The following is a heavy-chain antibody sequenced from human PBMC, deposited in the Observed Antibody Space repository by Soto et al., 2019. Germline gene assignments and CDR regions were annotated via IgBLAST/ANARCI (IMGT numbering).Heavy chain of an antibody. Sequence: SETLSLTCAVYGGSFSGYYWSWIRQPPGKGLEWIGEINHSGSTNYNPSLKSRVTISVDTSKNQFSLKLSSVTAADTAVYYCARVGVAGQQPDYYYYYGMDVWGQGTTVTVSS. CDR1: GGSFSGYY. CDR2: INHSGST. D-gene: IGHD6-13*01. CDR3: ARVGVAGQQPDYYYYYGMDV. V-gene: IGHV4-34*01. J-gene: IGHJ6*02.